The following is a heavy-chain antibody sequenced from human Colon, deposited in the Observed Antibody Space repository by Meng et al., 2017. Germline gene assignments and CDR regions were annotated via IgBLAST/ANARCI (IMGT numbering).Heavy chain of an antibody. CDR2: IYHSGST. Sequence: VLLQESGPGLVKPSGTLSPTCPVSGGSISSSNWWSWVRQPPGKGLEWIGEIYHSGSTNYNPSLKSRVTISVDKSKNQFSLKLSSVTAADTAVYYCASFPPPGKQWLVTDYWGQGTLVTVSS. J-gene: IGHJ4*02. CDR1: GGSISSSNW. D-gene: IGHD6-19*01. V-gene: IGHV4-4*02. CDR3: ASFPPPGKQWLVTDY.